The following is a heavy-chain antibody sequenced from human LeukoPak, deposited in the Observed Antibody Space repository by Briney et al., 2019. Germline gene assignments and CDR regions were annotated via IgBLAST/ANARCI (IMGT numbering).Heavy chain of an antibody. J-gene: IGHJ4*02. CDR3: ARVYYDSSGYSPIDY. V-gene: IGHV4-39*01. CDR2: IYYSGST. Sequence: SETLSLTCTVSGGSVSSGSYYWSWIRQPPGKGLEWIGSIYYSGSTYYNPSLKSRVTISVDTSKNQFSLKLSSVTAADTAVYYCARVYYDSSGYSPIDYWGQGTLVTVSS. D-gene: IGHD3-22*01. CDR1: GGSVSSGSYY.